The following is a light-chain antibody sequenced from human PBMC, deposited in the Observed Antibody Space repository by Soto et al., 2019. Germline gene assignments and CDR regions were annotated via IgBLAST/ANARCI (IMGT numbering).Light chain of an antibody. V-gene: IGLV2-14*01. Sequence: QSALTQPASVSGSPGQSITISCTGYIHYDFVSWYQQHPGTAPKLAIYEVSNRPSGTSDRFSGSKSGHTASLTISGLQTEDEAVYYCGSYTSSSNYVFGTGTEVTVL. J-gene: IGLJ1*01. CDR3: GSYTSSSNYV. CDR1: IHYDF. CDR2: EVS.